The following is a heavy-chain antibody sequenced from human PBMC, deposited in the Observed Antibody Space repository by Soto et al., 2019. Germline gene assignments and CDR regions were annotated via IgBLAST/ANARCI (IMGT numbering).Heavy chain of an antibody. J-gene: IGHJ4*02. Sequence: QVNLVQSGTEVKKPGASAKVSCTASGYTFPSYGISWVRQAPGQGLEWMGWVSPYDGKTNYARSLQGRVTMTTDTLTSTAYMDRRRMTSDDTAVYYCARDRGRTAIFGVVATPFDYWGQGTLVTVSS. D-gene: IGHD3-3*01. CDR2: VSPYDGKT. CDR3: ARDRGRTAIFGVVATPFDY. V-gene: IGHV1-18*04. CDR1: GYTFPSYG.